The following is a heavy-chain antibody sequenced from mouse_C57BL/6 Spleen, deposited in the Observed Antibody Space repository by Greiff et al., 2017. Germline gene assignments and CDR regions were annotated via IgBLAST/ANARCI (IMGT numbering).Heavy chain of an antibody. J-gene: IGHJ4*01. V-gene: IGHV1-82*01. CDR1: GYAFSSYW. CDR2: IYPGGGGT. CDR3: ALTPAPYYAMDY. Sequence: QVQLQQSGPELVKPGASVKISCKASGYAFSSYWMTWVKQRPGQGLEWIGGIYPGGGGTNYNGKFKGKATLTADKSSSTAYMQLSSLPSEDAAVYVFALTPAPYYAMDYWGPGTSVNVSS.